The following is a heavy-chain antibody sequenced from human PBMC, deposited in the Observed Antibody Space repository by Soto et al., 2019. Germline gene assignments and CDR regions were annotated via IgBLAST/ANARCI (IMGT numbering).Heavy chain of an antibody. CDR1: GGSISSSNW. D-gene: IGHD1-26*01. Sequence: SETLSLTCAVSGGSISSSNWWSWVRQPPEKGLEWIGEIYHSGSTNYNPSLKSRVTISVDKSKNQFSLKLTSVTAADTAVYYCARDRGENLWWAYYYYYGMDVCGQRTTVPVS. J-gene: IGHJ6*02. V-gene: IGHV4-4*02. CDR2: IYHSGST. CDR3: ARDRGENLWWAYYYYYGMDV.